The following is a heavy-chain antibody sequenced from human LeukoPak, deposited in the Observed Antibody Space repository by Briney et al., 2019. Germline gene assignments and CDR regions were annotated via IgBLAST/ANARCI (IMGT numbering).Heavy chain of an antibody. CDR1: GFTFSSYG. V-gene: IGHV3-23*01. D-gene: IGHD4-17*01. Sequence: GGSLRLSCAASGFTFSSYGMHWVRQAPGKGLEWVSAISGSGGSTYYADSVKGRFTISRDNSKNTLYLQMNSLRAEDTAVYYCARDWYGDYFNYWGQGTLVTVSS. CDR2: ISGSGGST. J-gene: IGHJ4*02. CDR3: ARDWYGDYFNY.